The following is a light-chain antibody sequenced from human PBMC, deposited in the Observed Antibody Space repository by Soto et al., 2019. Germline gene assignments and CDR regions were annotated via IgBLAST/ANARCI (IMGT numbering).Light chain of an antibody. CDR2: GAS. CDR1: QSVSTRY. J-gene: IGKJ2*01. CDR3: HQFGSSPLAFT. Sequence: ESMLTQSPGTLSLSPGERATLSCRASQSVSTRYLAWYQQKHGQAPRLLIYGASIRAAGIPDRFSGSGSGTDFTLTISRLEPEDVAGYYCHQFGSSPLAFTFGQGTKLEI. V-gene: IGKV3-20*01.